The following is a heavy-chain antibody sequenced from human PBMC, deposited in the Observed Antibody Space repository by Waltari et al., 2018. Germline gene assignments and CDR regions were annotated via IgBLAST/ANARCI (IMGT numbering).Heavy chain of an antibody. V-gene: IGHV4-38-2*01. Sequence: QVQLQESGPGLVKPSEPLSLTCSVSGYSIGGGYYLGWIRQPPGKGLEWIGSIYHSGSTHYNPSLGSRVTISIDTSKNQFSLKLSSVTAADTAVYHCAKSVSGNPQIDCWGQGTLVTVSS. J-gene: IGHJ4*02. D-gene: IGHD6-19*01. CDR2: IYHSGST. CDR1: GYSIGGGYY. CDR3: AKSVSGNPQIDC.